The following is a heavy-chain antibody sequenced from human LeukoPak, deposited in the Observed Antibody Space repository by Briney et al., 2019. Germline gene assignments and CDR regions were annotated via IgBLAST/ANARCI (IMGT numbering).Heavy chain of an antibody. CDR2: IKSDESEI. J-gene: IGHJ4*02. D-gene: IGHD6-19*01. CDR1: GFTFSDYW. V-gene: IGHV3-7*02. Sequence: GGPLSLSCAPCGFTFSDYWMDWVRQTQGRGLEWVANIKSDESEIYYVDSVKGRFTISRDNAKNSLYLQMNSLRAEDTAVYYCTRSLDYWGQGTLVTVSS. CDR3: TRSLDY.